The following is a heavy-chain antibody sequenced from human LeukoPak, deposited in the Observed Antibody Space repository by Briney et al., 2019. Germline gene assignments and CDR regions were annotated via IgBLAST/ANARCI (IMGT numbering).Heavy chain of an antibody. CDR2: IYYSGST. D-gene: IGHD2-15*01. CDR3: ARGITVVTYYFDY. V-gene: IGHV4-59*01. Sequence: PSETLSLTCTVSGGSISSYYWSWIRQPPGKGLEWIGYIYYSGSTNYNPSLKSRVTISVDTSKNQFSLKLSSVTAADTAMYYCARGITVVTYYFDYWGQGTLVTVSS. CDR1: GGSISSYY. J-gene: IGHJ4*02.